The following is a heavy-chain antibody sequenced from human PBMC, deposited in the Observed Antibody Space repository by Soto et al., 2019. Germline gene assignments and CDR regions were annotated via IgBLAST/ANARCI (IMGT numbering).Heavy chain of an antibody. V-gene: IGHV3-30-3*01. CDR2: ISYDGSNK. CDR3: ARDHSSGWDAFDI. Sequence: PGGSLRLSCAASGFTFSSYAMHWVRQAPGKGLEWVAVISYDGSNKYYADSVKGRFTISRDNSKNTLYLQMNGLRAEDTAVYYCARDHSSGWDAFDIWGQGTMVT. CDR1: GFTFSSYA. D-gene: IGHD6-19*01. J-gene: IGHJ3*02.